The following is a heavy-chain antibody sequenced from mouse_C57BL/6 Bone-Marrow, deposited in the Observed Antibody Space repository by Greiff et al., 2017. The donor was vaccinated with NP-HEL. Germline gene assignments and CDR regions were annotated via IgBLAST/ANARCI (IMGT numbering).Heavy chain of an antibody. CDR3: ARGSIYYDYDKDY. J-gene: IGHJ2*01. Sequence: VMLVESGAELVRPGASVKLSCKASGYTFTDYYINWVKQRPGQGLEWIARIYPGSGNTYYNEKFKGKATLTAEKSSSTAYMQLSSLTSEDSAVYFCARGSIYYDYDKDYWGQGTTLTVSS. V-gene: IGHV1-76*01. D-gene: IGHD2-4*01. CDR1: GYTFTDYY. CDR2: IYPGSGNT.